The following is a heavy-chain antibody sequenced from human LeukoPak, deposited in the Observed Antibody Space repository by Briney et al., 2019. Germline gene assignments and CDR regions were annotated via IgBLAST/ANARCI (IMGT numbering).Heavy chain of an antibody. CDR1: GFSFSSYW. Sequence: QPGGSLRLSCRASGFSFSSYWIHWVRQAPAKGLMWVSRVNNDGSSTTYADSVEGRFTISRDNARNTLYLQMNSLRAEDTAVYYCARSSYPYYFYYWGQGTLVTVSS. J-gene: IGHJ4*02. CDR2: VNNDGSST. V-gene: IGHV3-74*01. CDR3: ARSSYPYYFYY. D-gene: IGHD6-19*01.